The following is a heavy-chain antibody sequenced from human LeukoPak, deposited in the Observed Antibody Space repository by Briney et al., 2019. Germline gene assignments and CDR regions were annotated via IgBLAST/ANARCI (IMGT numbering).Heavy chain of an antibody. Sequence: ASVKVSCKASGYTFTSYYMHWVRQAPGRGLEWMGIINPSGGSTSYAQKFQGRVTMTRDTSTSTVYMELSSLRSEDTAVYYSASVRSGYGYYFDYWGQGTLVTVSS. CDR1: GYTFTSYY. CDR3: ASVRSGYGYYFDY. J-gene: IGHJ4*02. CDR2: INPSGGST. V-gene: IGHV1-46*01. D-gene: IGHD3-22*01.